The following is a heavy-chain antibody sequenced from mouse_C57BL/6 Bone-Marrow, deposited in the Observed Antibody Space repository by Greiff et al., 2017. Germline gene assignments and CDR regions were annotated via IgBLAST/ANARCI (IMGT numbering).Heavy chain of an antibody. J-gene: IGHJ2*01. CDR1: GFNIKDDY. V-gene: IGHV14-4*01. CDR3: TTGHYYY. CDR2: IDPENGDT. Sequence: EVQLKQSGAELVRPGASVKLSCPASGFNIKDDYMHWVKQRPEKGLEWIGWIDPENGDTEYASKFQGKATITADTSSNTAYLQRSSLTSEDTAVYYCTTGHYYYWGQGTTLTVSS. D-gene: IGHD1-1*01.